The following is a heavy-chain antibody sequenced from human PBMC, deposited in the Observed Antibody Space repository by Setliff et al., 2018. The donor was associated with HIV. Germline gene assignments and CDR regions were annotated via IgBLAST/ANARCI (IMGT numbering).Heavy chain of an antibody. J-gene: IGHJ4*02. V-gene: IGHV4-39*01. CDR2: IYYSGST. CDR1: GGSISSGYYY. CDR3: ARHRSYPRVYFDY. Sequence: KASETLSLTCTVSGGSISSGYYYWGWIRQPPGKGLEWIGSIYYSGSTYYNSSLKSRVSISVDTSKNQFSLNLTSVTATDTAFYYCARHRSYPRVYFDYWGQGTLVTVSS.